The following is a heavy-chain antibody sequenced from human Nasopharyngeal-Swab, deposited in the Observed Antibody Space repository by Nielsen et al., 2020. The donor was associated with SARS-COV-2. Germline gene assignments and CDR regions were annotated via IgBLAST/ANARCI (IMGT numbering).Heavy chain of an antibody. CDR2: IAAFDGHT. Sequence: ASVKVSCKASGYTFTSYGISWVRQAPGQGLEWLGRIAAFDGHTNLAQSFQGRVTMTSDISTSTAYMELRSLTFDDTAVYYCARGLDYSLGFTLDVWGRGTTVTVYS. V-gene: IGHV1-18*01. D-gene: IGHD4-11*01. J-gene: IGHJ6*02. CDR1: GYTFTSYG. CDR3: ARGLDYSLGFTLDV.